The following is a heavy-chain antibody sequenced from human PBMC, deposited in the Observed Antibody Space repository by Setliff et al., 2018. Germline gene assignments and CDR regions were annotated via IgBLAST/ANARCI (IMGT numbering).Heavy chain of an antibody. CDR1: GYTFTGYY. Sequence: SVKVSCKASGYTFTGYYMHWVRQAPGQGLEWMGWINPNSGGTNYAQKFQGRVTMTRDTSISTAYMELSRLRSDDTAVYYCARVRTATSGAAAGIGRLIDYWGQGTLVTVSS. CDR3: ARVRTATSGAAAGIGRLIDY. V-gene: IGHV1-2*02. J-gene: IGHJ4*02. D-gene: IGHD6-13*01. CDR2: INPNSGGT.